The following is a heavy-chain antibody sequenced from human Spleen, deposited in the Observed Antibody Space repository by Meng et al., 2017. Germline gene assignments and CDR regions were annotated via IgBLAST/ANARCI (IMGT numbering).Heavy chain of an antibody. CDR1: GFSLTTITGG. V-gene: IGHV2-5*02. D-gene: IGHD3-10*01. J-gene: IGHJ4*02. CDR2: IYWDDTK. CDR3: AHKRLGIGEDFFDY. Sequence: QITFKESGPTVVKPTQTLTLTCTVSGFSLTTITGGVGWIRQPPGKALEWLALIYWDDTKRYSPALKSRLTITKDTSKNQVVLTVTNMDPADTATYFCAHKRLGIGEDFFDYWGQGNLVPSPQ.